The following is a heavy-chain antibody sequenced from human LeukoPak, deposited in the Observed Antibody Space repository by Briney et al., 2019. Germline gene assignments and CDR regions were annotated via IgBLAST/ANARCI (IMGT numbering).Heavy chain of an antibody. V-gene: IGHV3-30*18. CDR3: AKDIGDIWFGELFGY. J-gene: IGHJ4*02. Sequence: GRSLRLSCAVSGFTFSSYGMHWVRQAPGKGLEWVAVISYDGSNKYYADSVKGRFTISRDNSKNTLYLQMNSLRAEDTAVYYWAKDIGDIWFGELFGYWGQGTLVTVSS. CDR1: GFTFSSYG. D-gene: IGHD3-10*01. CDR2: ISYDGSNK.